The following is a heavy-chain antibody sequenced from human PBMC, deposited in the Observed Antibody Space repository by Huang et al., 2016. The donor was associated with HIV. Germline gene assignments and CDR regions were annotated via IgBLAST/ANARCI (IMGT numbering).Heavy chain of an antibody. V-gene: IGHV1-18*01. CDR3: ARDSPLLGVVIVVVPTAPNAFDI. J-gene: IGHJ3*02. CDR1: GYTFTSYG. D-gene: IGHD2-2*01. Sequence: VQLVQSGVEVKKPGASVKVSCKASGYTFTSYGISWVRQAPGQGLEWLGWIRAYNGVTNHAQNVQGRGTMTTDTSTSTAYMELRSLGSDDTAVYYCARDSPLLGVVIVVVPTAPNAFDIWGQGTMVTVSS. CDR2: IRAYNGVT.